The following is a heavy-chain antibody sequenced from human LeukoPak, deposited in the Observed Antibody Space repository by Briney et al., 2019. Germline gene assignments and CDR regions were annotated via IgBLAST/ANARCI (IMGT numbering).Heavy chain of an antibody. Sequence: SETLSLTCTVSGGSISSYYWSWIRQPPGKGLEWIGYIYYSGSTNYNPSLKSRVTISVDTSKNQFSLKLSSVTAADTAVYYCARGGGSSGRIDYWGQGTLVTVSS. V-gene: IGHV4-59*01. CDR3: ARGGGSSGRIDY. CDR1: GGSISSYY. D-gene: IGHD6-6*01. CDR2: IYYSGST. J-gene: IGHJ4*02.